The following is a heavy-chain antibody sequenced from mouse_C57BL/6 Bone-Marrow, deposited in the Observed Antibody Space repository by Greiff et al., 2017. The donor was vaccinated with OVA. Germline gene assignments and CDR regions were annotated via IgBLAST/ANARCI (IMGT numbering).Heavy chain of an antibody. CDR2: IWRGGST. Sequence: VQLQQSGPGLVQPSQSLSITCTVSGFSLTSYGVHWVRQSPGKGLEWLGVIWRGGSTDYNAAFMSRLSITKDNSKSQVFFKMNSLQADDTAIYYGAKRLLLRSYAMDYWGQGTSVTVSS. V-gene: IGHV2-5*01. CDR1: GFSLTSYG. D-gene: IGHD1-1*01. CDR3: AKRLLLRSYAMDY. J-gene: IGHJ4*01.